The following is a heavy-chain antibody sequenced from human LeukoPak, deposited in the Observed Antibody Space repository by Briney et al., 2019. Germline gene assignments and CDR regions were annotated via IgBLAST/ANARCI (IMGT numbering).Heavy chain of an antibody. CDR2: IYHSGST. J-gene: IGHJ4*02. V-gene: IGHV4-38-2*02. CDR3: ARPVGARGYFDY. D-gene: IGHD1-26*01. CDR1: GYSISSGYY. Sequence: SGTLSLTCTVSGYSISSGYYWGWIRQPPGKGLEWIGSIYHSGSTYYNPSLKSRVTISVDTSKNQFSLKLSSVTAADTAVYYCARPVGARGYFDYWGQGTLVTVSS.